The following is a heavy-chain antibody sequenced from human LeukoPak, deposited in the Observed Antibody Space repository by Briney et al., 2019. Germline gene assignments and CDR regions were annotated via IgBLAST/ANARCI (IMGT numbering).Heavy chain of an antibody. J-gene: IGHJ5*02. CDR2: IYYSGST. Sequence: SETLSLTCTVSGGSISSISYYWGWIRQPPGKGLEWIGSIYYSGSTYYNPSLKSRVTISVDTSKNQFSLKLSSVTAADTAVYYCASYSSAWYRRWFDPWGQGTLVTVSS. CDR1: GGSISSISYY. V-gene: IGHV4-39*07. D-gene: IGHD6-19*01. CDR3: ASYSSAWYRRWFDP.